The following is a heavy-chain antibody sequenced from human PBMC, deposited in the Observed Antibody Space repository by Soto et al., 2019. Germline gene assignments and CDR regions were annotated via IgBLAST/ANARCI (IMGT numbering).Heavy chain of an antibody. Sequence: SETLSLTCAVSGGYVYSGGDYWSWIRQHPGKGLEWIGAIYYSGSTYYNPSLKSRVTISVDTSKKQFSLKLSSVTAADTANYYCARTTYYYDRSGYPPPPWHNGLDVWGQGATVTVSS. V-gene: IGHV4-31*11. CDR3: ARTTYYYDRSGYPPPPWHNGLDV. D-gene: IGHD3-22*01. J-gene: IGHJ6*02. CDR1: GGYVYSGGDY. CDR2: IYYSGST.